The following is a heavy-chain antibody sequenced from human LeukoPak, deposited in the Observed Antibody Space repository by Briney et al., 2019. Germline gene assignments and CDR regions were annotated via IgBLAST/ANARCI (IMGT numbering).Heavy chain of an antibody. CDR2: ISSSSSYI. D-gene: IGHD6-13*01. J-gene: IGHJ4*02. CDR1: GFTFSSYS. V-gene: IGHV3-21*01. CDR3: ARTTMGSAAGFDH. Sequence: GGSLRLSCAASGFTFSSYSMNWVRQAPGKGLECVSCISSSSSYIYYADSVKGRFTISRDNAKNSLYLQMNSLRAEDTAVYYCARTTMGSAAGFDHWGQGTLVTVSS.